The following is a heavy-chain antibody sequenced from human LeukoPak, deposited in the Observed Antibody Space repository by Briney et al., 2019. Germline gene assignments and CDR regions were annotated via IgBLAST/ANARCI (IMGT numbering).Heavy chain of an antibody. V-gene: IGHV3-30*18. D-gene: IGHD3-10*01. J-gene: IGHJ4*02. Sequence: GGSLRLSCAASGFTFSSYGMHWVLQAPGKGLEWVAVISYDGSNKYYADSVKGRFTISRDNSKNTLYLQMNSLRAEDTAVYYCAKSFVEWADFDYWGQGTLVTVSS. CDR1: GFTFSSYG. CDR3: AKSFVEWADFDY. CDR2: ISYDGSNK.